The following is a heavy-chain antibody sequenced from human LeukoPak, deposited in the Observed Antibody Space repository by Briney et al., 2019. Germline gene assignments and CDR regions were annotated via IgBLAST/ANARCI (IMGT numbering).Heavy chain of an antibody. CDR3: ASLNIAVAGTFDY. D-gene: IGHD6-19*01. J-gene: IGHJ4*02. CDR1: GFTFSSYA. V-gene: IGHV3-30-3*01. Sequence: GRSLRLSCAASGFTFSSYAMHWVRQAQSKVLEWVAVISYDGSNKYYADSVKGRFTISRDNSKNTLYLQMNSLRAEDTAVYYCASLNIAVAGTFDYWGQGTLVTVSS. CDR2: ISYDGSNK.